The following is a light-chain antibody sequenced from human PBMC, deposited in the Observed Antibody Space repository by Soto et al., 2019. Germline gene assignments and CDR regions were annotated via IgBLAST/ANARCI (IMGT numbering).Light chain of an antibody. CDR2: GAS. CDR3: HQYGSSPGT. V-gene: IGKV3-20*01. J-gene: IGKJ1*01. CDR1: QIVTSNY. Sequence: EIVLTHPPGTLSLSPGERATLSCRASQIVTSNYLAWYQQKPGQAPSLLFFGASIRATGIPDRFSGSGSGTDFTLTISRLEPEDFAVYYCHQYGSSPGTFGPGTKVDIK.